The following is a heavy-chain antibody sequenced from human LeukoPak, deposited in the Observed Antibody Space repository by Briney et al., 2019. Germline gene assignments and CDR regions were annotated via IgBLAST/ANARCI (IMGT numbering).Heavy chain of an antibody. CDR3: ARPRHYGSGSYYNVDAFDV. J-gene: IGHJ3*01. V-gene: IGHV3-23*01. CDR1: GFTFSNYA. D-gene: IGHD3-10*01. Sequence: PGGSLRLSCEASGFTFSNYAMSWVRQAPGKGLEWVSAISGSGDNTYYADPVKGRFTISRDNSKNTLYLQMNSLRAEDTAVYYCARPRHYGSGSYYNVDAFDVWGQGTMVTVSS. CDR2: ISGSGDNT.